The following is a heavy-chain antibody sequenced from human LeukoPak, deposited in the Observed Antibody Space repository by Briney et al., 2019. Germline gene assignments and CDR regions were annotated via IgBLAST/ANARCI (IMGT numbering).Heavy chain of an antibody. CDR3: ARDLTSDYYDSSGYVFDY. CDR1: GFTFSSHS. CDR2: ISSSSSYI. V-gene: IGHV3-21*01. D-gene: IGHD3-22*01. Sequence: GGSLRLSCAPSGFTFSSHSMNWVRQAPGKGLEWVSSISSSSSYIYYADSVKGRFTISRDNAKNSLYLQMNSLRAEDTAVYYCARDLTSDYYDSSGYVFDYWGQGTLVTVSS. J-gene: IGHJ4*02.